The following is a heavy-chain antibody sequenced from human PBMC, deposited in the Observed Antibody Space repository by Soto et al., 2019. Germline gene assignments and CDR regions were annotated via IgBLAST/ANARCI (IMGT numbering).Heavy chain of an antibody. J-gene: IGHJ5*02. CDR3: ARDVGRFDP. V-gene: IGHV1-69*13. D-gene: IGHD2-15*01. CDR2: IIPIFGTA. Sequence: ASVKVSCKASGYTFTSYAMHWVRQAPGQGLEWMGGIIPIFGTANYAQKFQGRVTITADESTSTAYMELSSLRSEDTAVYYCARDVGRFDPWGQGTLVTVSS. CDR1: GYTFTSYA.